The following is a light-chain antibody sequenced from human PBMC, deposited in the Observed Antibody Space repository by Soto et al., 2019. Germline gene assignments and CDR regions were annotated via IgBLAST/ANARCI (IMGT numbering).Light chain of an antibody. J-gene: IGKJ2*01. Sequence: EILMTQSPATLSVSPGEGATLSCRASQSVGTKLAWYQQKPGQAPRLLIFGVSTRATGVPARFSGSGSATDFSLTISSLESEDFAVYYCQKYSDWPPEYTFGQGTKAEIK. V-gene: IGKV3-15*01. CDR1: QSVGTK. CDR2: GVS. CDR3: QKYSDWPPEYT.